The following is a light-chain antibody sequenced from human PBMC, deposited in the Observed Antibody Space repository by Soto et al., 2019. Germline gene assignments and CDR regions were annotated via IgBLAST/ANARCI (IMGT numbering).Light chain of an antibody. J-gene: IGLJ2*01. Sequence: QSVLTQPPSASGTPGRRVTISCSGSSSNIGSNYVYWYQQLPGTAPKLLIYRNNQRPSGVPDRFSGSKSGTSASLAISGLRSEDEADYYCAAWDDSLSGLVVFGGGTKLTVL. CDR3: AAWDDSLSGLVV. V-gene: IGLV1-47*01. CDR1: SSNIGSNY. CDR2: RNN.